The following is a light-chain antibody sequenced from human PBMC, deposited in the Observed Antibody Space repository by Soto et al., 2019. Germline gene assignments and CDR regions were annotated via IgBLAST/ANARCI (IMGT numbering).Light chain of an antibody. V-gene: IGKV3-20*01. CDR2: AAS. Sequence: LSQSTCTLSFAGGERATRSCRDSQSLSSDYLAWYQQKPGQAPRLLIYAASTRATGIPDRFSGSASGTDITLTISRLEPEDFALYYCQQYGSPPITSGQGTLLEIK. CDR3: QQYGSPPIT. CDR1: QSLSSDY. J-gene: IGKJ5*01.